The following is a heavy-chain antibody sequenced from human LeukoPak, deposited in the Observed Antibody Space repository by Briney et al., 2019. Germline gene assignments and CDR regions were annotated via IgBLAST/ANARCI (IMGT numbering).Heavy chain of an antibody. CDR2: ISSSSTYM. D-gene: IGHD3-22*01. J-gene: IGHJ5*02. Sequence: GGSLRLSCAASGFTFTTYSMNWVRQAPGKGLEWVSSISSSSTYMYYADSVKGRFTISRDNAKNSLYLQMNSLRAEDTAVYYCARGGKNYYYDSSGYYPLGSWGQGTLVTVSS. CDR1: GFTFTTYS. V-gene: IGHV3-21*01. CDR3: ARGGKNYYYDSSGYYPLGS.